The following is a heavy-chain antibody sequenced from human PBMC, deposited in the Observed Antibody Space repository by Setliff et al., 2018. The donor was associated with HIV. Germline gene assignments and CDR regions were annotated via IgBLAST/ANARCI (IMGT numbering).Heavy chain of an antibody. Sequence: SETLSLTCTVSGGSISSYYWSWIRQPPGKGLEWIGYIYYSGSTNYNPSLKSRVTISVDTSKNQFSLKLSSVTAADTAVYYCAKDRGPYGSDYWGQGTLVTVSS. CDR3: AKDRGPYGSDY. CDR2: IYYSGST. CDR1: GGSISSYY. J-gene: IGHJ4*02. D-gene: IGHD4-17*01. V-gene: IGHV4-59*01.